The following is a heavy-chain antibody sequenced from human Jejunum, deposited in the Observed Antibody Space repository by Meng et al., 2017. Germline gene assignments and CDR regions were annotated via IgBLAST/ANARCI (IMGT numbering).Heavy chain of an antibody. D-gene: IGHD1-1*01. J-gene: IGHJ4*02. CDR1: GFSFSTTW. Sequence: GESLKISCVASGFSFSTTWMSWVRQAPGKGLEWVAHINKDGSETNYVDSVKGRFTISRDNAKNSLYLQMNSLRVEDTAVYYCARDNFGAPERYDYWGQGTLVTVSS. CDR2: INKDGSET. V-gene: IGHV3-7*01. CDR3: ARDNFGAPERYDY.